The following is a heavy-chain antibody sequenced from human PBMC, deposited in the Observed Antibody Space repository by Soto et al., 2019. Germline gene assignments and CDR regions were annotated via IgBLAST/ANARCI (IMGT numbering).Heavy chain of an antibody. D-gene: IGHD2-21*02. CDR2: IYHSGST. CDR1: GGSISSGGYS. CDR3: ARGSPVATDY. Sequence: PSETLSLTCAVSGGSISSGGYSWSWIRQPPGKGLEWIGYIYHSGSTYYNPSPKSRVTISVDRSKNQFSLKLSSVTAADTAVYYCARGSPVATDYWGQGTLVTVS. J-gene: IGHJ4*02. V-gene: IGHV4-30-2*01.